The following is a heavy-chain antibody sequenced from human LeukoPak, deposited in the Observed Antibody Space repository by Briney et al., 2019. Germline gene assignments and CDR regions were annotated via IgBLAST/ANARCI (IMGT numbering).Heavy chain of an antibody. CDR2: IYSDEST. CDR3: ARDIGSSAGFDY. CDR1: GFTVSSNY. Sequence: GGSLRLSCAASGFTVSSNYMSWVRQAPGKGLEWVSVIYSDESTYYADSVKGRFSISRDNSKNTVYLQMNRLRAEDTAVYYCARDIGSSAGFDYWGQGTLVTVSS. V-gene: IGHV3-66*01. J-gene: IGHJ4*02. D-gene: IGHD6-13*01.